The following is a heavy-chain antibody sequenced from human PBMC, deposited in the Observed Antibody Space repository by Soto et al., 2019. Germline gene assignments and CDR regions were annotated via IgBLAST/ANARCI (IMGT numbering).Heavy chain of an antibody. V-gene: IGHV3-23*01. CDR3: AKDRSTMVRGVILYFDY. CDR2: ISGSGGST. J-gene: IGHJ4*02. D-gene: IGHD3-10*01. Sequence: EVQLLESGGGLVQPGGSLRLSCAASGFTFSSYAMSWVRQAPGKGLEWVSAISGSGGSTYYADSVKGRFTISRDNSKNTLYLKMNSMRAEDTAVYYCAKDRSTMVRGVILYFDYWGQGTLVTVSS. CDR1: GFTFSSYA.